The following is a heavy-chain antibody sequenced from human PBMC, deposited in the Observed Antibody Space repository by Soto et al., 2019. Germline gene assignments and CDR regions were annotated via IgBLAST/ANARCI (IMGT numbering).Heavy chain of an antibody. Sequence: GESLKISCKGSGYSFTSYWIGWVRQMPGKGLEWMGIIYPGDSDTRYSPSFQGQVTISADKSISTAYLQWSSLKASDTAMYYCARDGLLRFGSLPRYGMDVWGQGTTVTVSS. CDR1: GYSFTSYW. V-gene: IGHV5-51*01. CDR3: ARDGLLRFGSLPRYGMDV. J-gene: IGHJ6*02. CDR2: IYPGDSDT. D-gene: IGHD3-10*01.